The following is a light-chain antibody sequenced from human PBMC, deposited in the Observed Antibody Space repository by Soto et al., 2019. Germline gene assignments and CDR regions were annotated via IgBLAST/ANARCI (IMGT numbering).Light chain of an antibody. J-gene: IGKJ4*01. CDR3: QQYHKWPLT. CDR1: QIISSH. Sequence: EIVLTQSPATLSLSPGERATLCCRASQIISSHLDWYQQKPGQAPRLLIYDASTRATGIPARFSGSGSGTEFTLTISSLQSEDFAVYYCQQYHKWPLTFGGGTKVDIK. V-gene: IGKV3-15*01. CDR2: DAS.